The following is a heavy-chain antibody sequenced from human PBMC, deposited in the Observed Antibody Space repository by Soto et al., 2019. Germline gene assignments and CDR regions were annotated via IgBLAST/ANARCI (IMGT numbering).Heavy chain of an antibody. CDR2: IYPGDSDT. D-gene: IGHD3-16*01. CDR3: AVSDGWPRLKYYFDY. Sequence: PGESLKISCKGSGYSFTSYWIGWVRQMPGKGLEWMGIIYPGDSDTRYSPSFQGQVTISADKSISTAYLQWSSLKASDTAMYYCAVSDGWPRLKYYFDYWGQGTLVTVSS. CDR1: GYSFTSYW. V-gene: IGHV5-51*01. J-gene: IGHJ4*02.